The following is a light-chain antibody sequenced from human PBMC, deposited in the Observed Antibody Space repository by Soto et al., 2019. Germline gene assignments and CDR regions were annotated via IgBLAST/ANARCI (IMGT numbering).Light chain of an antibody. Sequence: IVLTQSPGTLSLSPGERASLSCRADQSVNSVYLAWYQHKPGQAPRLLLYGASSRATGVPDRFSGSGSGTDFTLTITRLEPEDFAVYYCHQYGTSPLTFGGGTKVDIK. CDR2: GAS. CDR1: QSVNSVY. J-gene: IGKJ4*01. CDR3: HQYGTSPLT. V-gene: IGKV3-20*01.